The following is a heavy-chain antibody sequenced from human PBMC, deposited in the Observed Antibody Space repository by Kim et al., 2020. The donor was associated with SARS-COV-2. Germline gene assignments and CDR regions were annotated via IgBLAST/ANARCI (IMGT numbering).Heavy chain of an antibody. CDR1: GGSLRSND. J-gene: IGHJ5*02. CDR3: ARGYYDSSGYYSLLDH. CDR2: IYTRGSN. Sequence: SETLSLTCTASGGSLRSNDWRWIRPTAGKRKEWIVRIYTRGSNNYNASLKGRVTMSVDTSKNQFSLRLSSVTAADTAVYYCARGYYDSSGYYSLLDHWRPGTLVTVSS. V-gene: IGHV4-4*07. D-gene: IGHD3-22*01.